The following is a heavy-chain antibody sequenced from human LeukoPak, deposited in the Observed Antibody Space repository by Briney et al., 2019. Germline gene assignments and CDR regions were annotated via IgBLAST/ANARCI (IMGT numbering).Heavy chain of an antibody. CDR3: ARGSGWLQLYYFDY. CDR1: GGSISSYY. CDR2: IYYSGST. D-gene: IGHD5-24*01. V-gene: IGHV4-59*01. Sequence: SETLSLTCTVSGGSISSYYWSWIRQPPGKGLEWIGYIYYSGSTNYNPSLKSRVTISVDTSKNQFSLKLGSVTAADTAVYYCARGSGWLQLYYFDYWGQGTLVTVSS. J-gene: IGHJ4*02.